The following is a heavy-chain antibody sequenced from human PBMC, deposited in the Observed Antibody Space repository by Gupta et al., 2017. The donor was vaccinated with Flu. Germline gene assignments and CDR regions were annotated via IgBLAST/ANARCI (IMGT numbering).Heavy chain of an antibody. D-gene: IGHD1-26*01. CDR3: TSTFTGSDDPGGYYYGMDV. J-gene: IGHJ6*02. CDR2: IKSKTDGGTT. V-gene: IGHV3-15*01. CDR1: GFTFSNAW. Sequence: EVQLVESGGGLVKPGGSLRLSCAASGFTFSNAWMSWVRQAPGKGLEGVGRIKSKTDGGTTDYAAPVKGRFTISRDDSKNTLYLQMNSLKTEETAVYYGTSTFTGSDDPGGYYYGMDVWGQGTTVTVSS.